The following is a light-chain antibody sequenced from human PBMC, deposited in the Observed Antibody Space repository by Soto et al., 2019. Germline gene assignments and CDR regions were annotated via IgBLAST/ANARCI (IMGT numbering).Light chain of an antibody. J-gene: IGKJ4*01. CDR3: QQYNNWPPGIT. V-gene: IGKV3-20*01. Sequence: DIALPKSPGTLSLSPGERATLSCRASETVSSSYLAWYQQKPGQAPRLLIYGASSRATGIPDRFSGSGSGTDFTLTISRLEPEDFAVYYCQQYNNWPPGITFGGGTKVDIK. CDR2: GAS. CDR1: ETVSSSY.